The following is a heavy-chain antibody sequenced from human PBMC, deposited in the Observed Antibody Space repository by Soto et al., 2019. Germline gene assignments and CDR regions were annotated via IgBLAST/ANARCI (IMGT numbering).Heavy chain of an antibody. CDR3: AKRRGAGGHFDY. CDR1: GFTFSSYA. V-gene: IGHV3-23*01. D-gene: IGHD2-15*01. J-gene: IGHJ4*02. Sequence: GGXXRXXXAASGFTFSSYAMGWVRQGPGKGLEWVAVVSIGGSTHYADSVRGRFTISRDNSKNTLSLQMNSLTAEDTAVYFCAKRRGAGGHFDYWGQGALVTVSS. CDR2: VSIGGST.